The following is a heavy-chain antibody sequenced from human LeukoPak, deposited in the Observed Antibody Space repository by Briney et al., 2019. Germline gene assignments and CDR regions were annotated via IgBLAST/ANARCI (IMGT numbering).Heavy chain of an antibody. CDR1: GGSISSYY. J-gene: IGHJ4*02. D-gene: IGHD3-10*01. V-gene: IGHV4-4*07. Sequence: PSETLSLTCTVSGGSISSYYWSWIRQPAGKGLEWIGRIYTSGSTNYNPSLKSRVTMSVDTSKNQFSLKLSSVTAAYTAVYYCARGTHYGSGSYYRSEFDYWGQGTLVTVSS. CDR2: IYTSGST. CDR3: ARGTHYGSGSYYRSEFDY.